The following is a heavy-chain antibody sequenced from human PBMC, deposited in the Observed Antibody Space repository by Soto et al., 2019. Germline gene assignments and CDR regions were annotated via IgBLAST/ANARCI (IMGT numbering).Heavy chain of an antibody. CDR3: ARIQYSYGYGFDY. CDR1: GGSFSGYY. J-gene: IGHJ4*02. CDR2: INHSGST. D-gene: IGHD5-18*01. Sequence: KPSETLSLTCAVYGGSFSGYYWSWIRQPPGKGLEWIGEINHSGSTNYNPSLKSRVTISVDTSKNQFSLKLSSVTAADTAVYYCARIQYSYGYGFDYWGQGTLVTVSS. V-gene: IGHV4-34*01.